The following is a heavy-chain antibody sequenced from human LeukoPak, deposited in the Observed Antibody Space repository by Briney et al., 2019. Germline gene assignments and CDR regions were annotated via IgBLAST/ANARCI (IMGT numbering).Heavy chain of an antibody. CDR1: VGYFSGHY. J-gene: IGHJ2*01. V-gene: IGHV4-34*01. D-gene: IGHD2-15*01. CDR3: ARQRGVVAATPYRYFDL. CDR2: INHSGST. Sequence: SETLCLTCAVYVGYFSGHYWCWIRQPPWKGREWIGEINHSGSTNYNPSLKSRVTISVDTSKNQFSLKLSSVTAADTAVYYCARQRGVVAATPYRYFDLWGRGTLVTVSS.